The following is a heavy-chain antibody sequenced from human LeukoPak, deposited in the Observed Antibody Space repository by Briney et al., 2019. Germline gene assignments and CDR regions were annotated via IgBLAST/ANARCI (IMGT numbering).Heavy chain of an antibody. D-gene: IGHD3-22*01. CDR3: ARVGRDYDSSGYYFEYFDY. J-gene: IGHJ4*02. CDR1: GFTFSSYS. Sequence: GGSLRLSCAASGFTFSSYSMNWVRQAPGKGLEWVSYISSSSSTIYYADSVEGRFTISRDSAKNSLYLQMNSLRAEDTAVYYCARVGRDYDSSGYYFEYFDYWGQGTLVTVSS. CDR2: ISSSSSTI. V-gene: IGHV3-48*04.